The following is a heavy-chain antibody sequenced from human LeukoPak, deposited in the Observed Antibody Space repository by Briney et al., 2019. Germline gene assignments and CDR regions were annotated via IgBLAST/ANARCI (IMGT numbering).Heavy chain of an antibody. CDR1: GYTFTSYD. Sequence: ASVKVSCKASGYTFTSYDITWVRQATGQGLEWMGWMNPNSGDTAYAQKFQGRVAMTRDTSISTAYMELSSLRSEDTAVYYCARGLGDYYDTSDYYYAVPAHWGQGTLVTVSS. CDR2: MNPNSGDT. D-gene: IGHD3-22*01. J-gene: IGHJ4*02. V-gene: IGHV1-8*02. CDR3: ARGLGDYYDTSDYYYAVPAH.